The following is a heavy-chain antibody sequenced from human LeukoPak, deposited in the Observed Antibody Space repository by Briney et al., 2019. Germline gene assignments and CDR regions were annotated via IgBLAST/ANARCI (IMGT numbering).Heavy chain of an antibody. J-gene: IGHJ4*02. CDR2: INYSGST. CDR3: ARVSAGESSGFFDH. CDR1: GGSISSSSNY. D-gene: IGHD3-22*01. V-gene: IGHV4-39*07. Sequence: PSETLSLTCTVSGGSISSSSNYWGWLRQPPGKGLEWLGRINYSGSTYYNPSPTSRVTISADTSKNQFSLKLISVTAADTAVYYCARVSAGESSGFFDHWGRGTLVTVSS.